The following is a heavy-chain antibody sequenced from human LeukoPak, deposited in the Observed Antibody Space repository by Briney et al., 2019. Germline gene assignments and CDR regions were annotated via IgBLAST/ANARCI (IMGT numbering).Heavy chain of an antibody. Sequence: GGSLRLSCAASGFTFSDYYMSWIRQAPGKGLEWVSCISSSGSTIYYADSVKGRFTISRDNAKNSLYLQMNSLRAEDTALYYCARPIPEYASDPWGQGTLVTVSS. CDR3: ARPIPEYASDP. CDR2: ISSSGSTI. CDR1: GFTFSDYY. J-gene: IGHJ5*02. V-gene: IGHV3-11*01. D-gene: IGHD3-16*01.